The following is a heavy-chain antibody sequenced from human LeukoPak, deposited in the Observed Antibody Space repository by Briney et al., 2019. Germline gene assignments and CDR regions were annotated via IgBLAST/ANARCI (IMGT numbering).Heavy chain of an antibody. J-gene: IGHJ4*02. CDR2: IYTSGST. CDR1: GGSISSYY. D-gene: IGHD3-9*01. Sequence: SETLSLTCTVSGGSISSYYWSWIRQPAGKGLEWIGRIYTSGSTNYNPSLKSRVTMSVDTSKNQFSLKLSSVTAADTAVYYCARLNYDILTGYYKPRQFDYWGQGTLVTVSS. V-gene: IGHV4-4*07. CDR3: ARLNYDILTGYYKPRQFDY.